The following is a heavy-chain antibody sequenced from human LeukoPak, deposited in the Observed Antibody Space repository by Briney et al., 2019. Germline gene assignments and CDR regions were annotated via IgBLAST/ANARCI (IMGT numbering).Heavy chain of an antibody. CDR2: IHYSGST. Sequence: SETLSLTCTVSGGSISSYYWSWIRQPPGKGLEWIGYIHYSGSTNYNPSLKSRVTISVDTSKNQFSLKLSSVTAADTAVYYCARFGIGYYYMDVWGKGTTVTVSS. D-gene: IGHD3-16*01. V-gene: IGHV4-59*01. CDR3: ARFGIGYYYMDV. J-gene: IGHJ6*03. CDR1: GGSISSYY.